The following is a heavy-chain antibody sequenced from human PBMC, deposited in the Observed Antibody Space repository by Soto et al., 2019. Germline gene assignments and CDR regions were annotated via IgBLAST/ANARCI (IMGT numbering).Heavy chain of an antibody. CDR2: LSRDGSVQ. CDR1: GFTFSRYA. CDR3: VRSRSGAVADSFDY. J-gene: IGHJ4*02. V-gene: IGHV3-30*04. D-gene: IGHD3-10*01. Sequence: PGGSLRLSCAGSGFTFSRYALHWVRLAPGKAMEWVAALSRDGSVQYWLDSVRGRFISRDNSNNTLYLHMNSLRPEDTGVYYCVRSRSGAVADSFDYWGQGTQVTVSS.